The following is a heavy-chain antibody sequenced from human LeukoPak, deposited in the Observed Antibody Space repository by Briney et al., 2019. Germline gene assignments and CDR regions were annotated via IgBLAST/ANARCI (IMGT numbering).Heavy chain of an antibody. Sequence: GGSLRLSCAASGFTFSSYAMHWVRQAPGKGLEWVAVISYDGSNKYYADSVKGRFTISRDNSKNTLYLQMNSLRAEDTAVYHCARVLITMVRGVIITSEYYGMDVWGQGTTVTVSS. CDR2: ISYDGSNK. D-gene: IGHD3-10*01. J-gene: IGHJ6*02. CDR1: GFTFSSYA. CDR3: ARVLITMVRGVIITSEYYGMDV. V-gene: IGHV3-30-3*01.